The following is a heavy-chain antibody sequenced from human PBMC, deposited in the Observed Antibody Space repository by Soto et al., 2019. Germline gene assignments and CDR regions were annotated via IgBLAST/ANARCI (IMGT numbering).Heavy chain of an antibody. CDR2: ITSSGGST. Sequence: GGSLRLSCAASGFTFSNYAMNWVRQAPGKGLEWVSVITSSGGSTYYADSVKGRFTISRDNSKNTLYLQMNSLRAEDTAVYYCVRVYCSGGNCYHLDYWGPGTLGTVSS. J-gene: IGHJ4*02. CDR3: VRVYCSGGNCYHLDY. D-gene: IGHD2-15*01. V-gene: IGHV3-23*01. CDR1: GFTFSNYA.